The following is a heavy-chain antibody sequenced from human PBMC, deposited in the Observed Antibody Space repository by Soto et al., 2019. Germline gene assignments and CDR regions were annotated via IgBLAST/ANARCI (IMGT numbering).Heavy chain of an antibody. CDR2: ISYDGSNK. CDR3: AKDFRYFDWIHKAGMDV. V-gene: IGHV3-30*18. CDR1: GFTFSSYG. Sequence: GGSLRLSCAASGFTFSSYGMHWVRQAPGKGLEWVAVISYDGSNKYYADSVKGRFTISRDNSKNTLYLQMNSLRAEDTVLFYCAKDFRYFDWIHKAGMDVWGQGTTVTVSS. J-gene: IGHJ6*02. D-gene: IGHD3-9*01.